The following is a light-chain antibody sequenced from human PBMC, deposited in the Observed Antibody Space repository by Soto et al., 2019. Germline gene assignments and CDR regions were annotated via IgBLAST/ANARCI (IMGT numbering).Light chain of an antibody. V-gene: IGKV3-11*01. Sequence: EIELAQSPGTLSLSPGERATLSCRASQSVSSYLAWYQQRPGQAPRLLIYDASNRATGIPARFSGSGSGTDFTLTISSLEPEDFAVYYCQQRSNWALTFGGGTKVDI. CDR1: QSVSSY. CDR3: QQRSNWALT. J-gene: IGKJ4*01. CDR2: DAS.